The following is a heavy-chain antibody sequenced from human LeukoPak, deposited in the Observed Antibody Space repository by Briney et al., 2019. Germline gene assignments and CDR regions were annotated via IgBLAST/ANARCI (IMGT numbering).Heavy chain of an antibody. Sequence: ASVKVSCKASGYTFTSYAMNWVRQAPGQGLEWMGWINTNTGNPTYAQGFTGRFVFSLDTSVSTAYLQISSLKAEDTAVYYCAMYYDILTGYYYFDYWGQGTPVTVSS. CDR3: AMYYDILTGYYYFDY. V-gene: IGHV7-4-1*02. D-gene: IGHD3-9*01. CDR1: GYTFTSYA. J-gene: IGHJ4*02. CDR2: INTNTGNP.